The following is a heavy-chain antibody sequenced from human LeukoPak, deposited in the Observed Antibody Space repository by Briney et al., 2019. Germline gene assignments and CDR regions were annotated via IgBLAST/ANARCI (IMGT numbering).Heavy chain of an antibody. J-gene: IGHJ3*02. V-gene: IGHV1-18*01. D-gene: IGHD3-22*01. CDR1: GYTFTSYG. CDR2: ISGYNGNT. Sequence: ASVKVSCKASGYTFTSYGISWVRQAPGQGLEWMGWISGYNGNTNYAQKLQGRVTMTTDTSTSTAYMELRSLKSDVTAVYYCASLKNYYDSSGYLVTDAFDIWGQGTMVTVSS. CDR3: ASLKNYYDSSGYLVTDAFDI.